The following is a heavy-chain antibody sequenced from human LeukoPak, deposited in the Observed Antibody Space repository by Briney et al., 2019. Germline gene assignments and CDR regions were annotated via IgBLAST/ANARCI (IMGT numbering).Heavy chain of an antibody. V-gene: IGHV3-23*01. CDR1: GFSFSSFA. CDR3: AKRITVSAGYYLDS. D-gene: IGHD2-8*01. Sequence: GGSLTLSCVGSGFSFSSFAMSWVRQAPGKGLEWVSTVSGGGAYTYYADSVKGRFTVSRDDSKSMHFLQMNSLRPENTALYFCAKRITVSAGYYLDSWGQGTLVTVSS. CDR2: VSGGGAYT. J-gene: IGHJ4*02.